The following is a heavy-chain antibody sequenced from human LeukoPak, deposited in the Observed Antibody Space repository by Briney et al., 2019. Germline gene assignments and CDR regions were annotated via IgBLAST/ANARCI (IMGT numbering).Heavy chain of an antibody. Sequence: ASVKVSCKASGGTFSSYPISWVRQAPGQGLEWMGGIIPIFGTANYAQKFQGRVTITADESTSTAYMELSSLRSEDTAVYYCARGVGRQQWLVPFDYWGQGTLVTVSS. J-gene: IGHJ4*02. V-gene: IGHV1-69*13. CDR1: GGTFSSYP. D-gene: IGHD6-19*01. CDR2: IIPIFGTA. CDR3: ARGVGRQQWLVPFDY.